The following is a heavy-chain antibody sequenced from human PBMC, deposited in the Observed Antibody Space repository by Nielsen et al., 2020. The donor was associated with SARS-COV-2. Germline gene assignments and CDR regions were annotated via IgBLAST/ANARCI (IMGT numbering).Heavy chain of an antibody. V-gene: IGHV3-23*01. D-gene: IGHD2-15*01. J-gene: IGHJ4*02. CDR2: ISGSGGST. CDR1: GFTFSSYA. CDR3: AKDLGYCSGGSCYSFDY. Sequence: GESLKISCAASGFTFSSYAMSWVRQAPGKGLEWVSAISGSGGSTYYADSVKGRFTISRDNSKNTLYLQMNSLRAEDTAVYYCAKDLGYCSGGSCYSFDYWGQGTLVTVSS.